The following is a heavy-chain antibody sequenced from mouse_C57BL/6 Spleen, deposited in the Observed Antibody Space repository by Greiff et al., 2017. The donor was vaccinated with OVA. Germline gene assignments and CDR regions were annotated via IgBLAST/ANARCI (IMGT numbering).Heavy chain of an antibody. CDR1: GFSLTSYG. CDR2: IWSDGST. Sequence: VKLVESGPGLVAPSQSLSITCTVSGFSLTSYGVHWVRQPPGKGLEWLVVIWSDGSTTYNSALKSRLSISKDNSKSQVFLKMNSLQTDDTAMYYCARHAPDYSGISEGYFDVWGTGTTVTVSS. D-gene: IGHD1-1*01. V-gene: IGHV2-6-1*01. J-gene: IGHJ1*03. CDR3: ARHAPDYSGISEGYFDV.